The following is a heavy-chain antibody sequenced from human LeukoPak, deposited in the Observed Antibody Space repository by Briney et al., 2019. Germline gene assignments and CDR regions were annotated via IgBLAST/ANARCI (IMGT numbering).Heavy chain of an antibody. J-gene: IGHJ3*02. CDR2: IYYSGST. V-gene: IGHV4-59*01. D-gene: IGHD3-22*01. CDR3: ARDSEGYYDSSGYFTNDASDI. Sequence: SETLSLTCTVSGGSISSYYWSWIRQPPGKGLEWIGYIYYSGSTNYNPSLKSRVTISVDTSKNQFSLKLSSVTAADTAVYYCARDSEGYYDSSGYFTNDASDIWGQGTMVTVSS. CDR1: GGSISSYY.